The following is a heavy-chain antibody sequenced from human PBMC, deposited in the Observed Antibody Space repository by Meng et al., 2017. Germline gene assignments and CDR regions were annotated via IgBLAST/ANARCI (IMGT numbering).Heavy chain of an antibody. CDR2: LYHSGST. Sequence: QVPLPEAGPGFVKPLGTLSHTCAVSCGSVSNSHWWSWVRQPPGKGLEWIGELYHSGSTKYNPSLKSRVTISVDKSKNQFSLKLSSVTAADTAVYYCARAQYYDFWSGYYFDYWGQGTLVTVSS. CDR3: ARAQYYDFWSGYYFDY. J-gene: IGHJ4*02. D-gene: IGHD3-3*01. CDR1: CGSVSNSHW. V-gene: IGHV4-4*02.